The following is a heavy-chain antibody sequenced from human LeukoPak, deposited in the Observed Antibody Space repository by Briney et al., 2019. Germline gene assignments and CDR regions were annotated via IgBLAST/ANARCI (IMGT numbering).Heavy chain of an antibody. D-gene: IGHD6-6*01. V-gene: IGHV4-34*01. Sequence: SETLSLTCAVYGGSFSGYYWSWIRQPPGKGLEWIGEINYTGSTNYNPSLKSRVTISVDTSKNQFSLKLSSVTAADTAVYYCARGRGSSRNRGGHYFDYWGQGTLVTVSS. J-gene: IGHJ4*02. CDR2: INYTGST. CDR1: GGSFSGYY. CDR3: ARGRGSSRNRGGHYFDY.